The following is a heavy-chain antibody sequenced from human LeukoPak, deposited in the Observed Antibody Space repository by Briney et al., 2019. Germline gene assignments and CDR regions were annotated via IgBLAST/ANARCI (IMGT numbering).Heavy chain of an antibody. CDR3: ARAPFSYDSSGYPLADAFDI. V-gene: IGHV4-59*01. D-gene: IGHD3-22*01. J-gene: IGHJ3*02. CDR2: IYYSGST. Sequence: SETLSLTCTVSGGSISSYYWSWIRQPPGKGLEWIGYIYYSGSTNYNPSLKSRVTISVDTSKNQFSLKLSSVTAADTAVYYCARAPFSYDSSGYPLADAFDIWGQGTMVTVSS. CDR1: GGSISSYY.